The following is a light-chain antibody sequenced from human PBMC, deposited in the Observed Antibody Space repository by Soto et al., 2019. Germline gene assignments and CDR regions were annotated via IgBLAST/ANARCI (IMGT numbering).Light chain of an antibody. V-gene: IGLV1-44*01. J-gene: IGLJ3*02. Sequence: QSVLTQPPSASGTPGQRVTISCSGSSSNIGSNTVNWYQQLPGTAPKLLIYSNNQRPSGVPDRFSGSKSGTSASLAISGLQYEDEADYDCAAWDDSLNGWVFGGGTTLTVL. CDR3: AAWDDSLNGWV. CDR2: SNN. CDR1: SSNIGSNT.